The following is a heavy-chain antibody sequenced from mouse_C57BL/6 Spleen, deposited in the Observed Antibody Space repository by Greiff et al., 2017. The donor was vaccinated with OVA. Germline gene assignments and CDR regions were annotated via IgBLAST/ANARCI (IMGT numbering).Heavy chain of an antibody. CDR3: SRRSAAQAIYAMDY. Sequence: QVQLQQSGAELMKPGASVKLSCKASGFTFTGYWIEWVKQRPGHGLEWIGEILPGSGSTNYNEKFKGKATFTANKTSNTAYMQLSSLTTEDSAIYYCSRRSAAQAIYAMDYWGQGTSVTVSS. D-gene: IGHD3-2*02. V-gene: IGHV1-9*01. CDR1: GFTFTGYW. CDR2: ILPGSGST. J-gene: IGHJ4*01.